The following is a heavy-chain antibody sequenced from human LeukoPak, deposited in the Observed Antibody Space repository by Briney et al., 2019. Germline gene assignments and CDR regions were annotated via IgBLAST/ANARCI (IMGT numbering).Heavy chain of an antibody. V-gene: IGHV4-30-4*01. CDR1: GGSISSGDYY. Sequence: PSETLSLTCTVSGGSISSGDYYWSWIRQPPGKGLEWIGYIYYSGSTYYNPSLKSRVTISVDTSKNQFSLKLSSVTAADTAVYYCARDLYSSGWYPFDYWGQGTLVTVSS. J-gene: IGHJ4*02. D-gene: IGHD6-19*01. CDR2: IYYSGST. CDR3: ARDLYSSGWYPFDY.